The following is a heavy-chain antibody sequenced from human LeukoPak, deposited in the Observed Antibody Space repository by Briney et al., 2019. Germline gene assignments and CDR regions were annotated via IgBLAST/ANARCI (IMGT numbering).Heavy chain of an antibody. D-gene: IGHD6-13*01. CDR3: AGDRSSSFDAFDI. CDR1: GYTFTSYG. V-gene: IGHV1-2*02. J-gene: IGHJ3*02. CDR2: INPNSGGT. Sequence: ASVKVSCKASGYTFTSYGISWVRQAPGQGLEWMGWINPNSGGTNYAQKFQGRVTMTRDTSISTAYMELSRLRSDDTAVYYCAGDRSSSFDAFDIWGQGTMVTVSS.